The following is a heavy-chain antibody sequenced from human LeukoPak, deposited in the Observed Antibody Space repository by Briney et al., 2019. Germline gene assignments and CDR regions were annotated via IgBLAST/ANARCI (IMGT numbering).Heavy chain of an antibody. V-gene: IGHV4-34*01. D-gene: IGHD2-2*01. J-gene: IGHJ5*02. Sequence: SETLSLTCAVYGGSFSGYYWSWIRQPPGKGLEWIGEINHSGSTNYNPSLKSRVTISVDTSKNQFSLKLSSVTAADTAVYYCARGIRIVVVPAANWFDPWGQGTLVTVSS. CDR1: GGSFSGYY. CDR3: ARGIRIVVVPAANWFDP. CDR2: INHSGST.